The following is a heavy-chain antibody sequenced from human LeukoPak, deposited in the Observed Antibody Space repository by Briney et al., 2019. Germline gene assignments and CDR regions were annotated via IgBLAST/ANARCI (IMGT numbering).Heavy chain of an antibody. V-gene: IGHV4-39*01. D-gene: IGHD3-10*01. J-gene: IGHJ5*02. CDR2: IYYSGST. CDR1: GGSISSSSYY. CDR3: ARQYGSGSYYNWFNP. Sequence: PSETLSLTCTVSGGSISSSSYYWGWIRQPPGKGLEWIGSIYYSGSTYYNPSLKSRVTISVDTSKNQFSLKLSSVTAADTAVYYCARQYGSGSYYNWFNPWGQGTLVTVSS.